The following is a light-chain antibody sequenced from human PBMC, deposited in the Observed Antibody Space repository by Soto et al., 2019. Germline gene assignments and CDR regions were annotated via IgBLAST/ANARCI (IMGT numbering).Light chain of an antibody. CDR1: QGISSY. J-gene: IGKJ1*01. CDR3: QKYNTASWT. V-gene: IGKV1-27*01. CDR2: AAS. Sequence: DIPMTQSPSSLSGSVGDRVTITCRASQGISSYLAWYQVKPGRPPKLLIYAASTQQSGVPSRFSGSGSGTDFSLTISSLQPEDVATYYCQKYNTASWTFGQGTKVEI.